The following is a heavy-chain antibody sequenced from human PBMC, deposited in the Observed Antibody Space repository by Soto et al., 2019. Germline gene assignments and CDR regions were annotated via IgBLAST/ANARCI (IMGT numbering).Heavy chain of an antibody. CDR3: ARNPLRLPFDS. Sequence: SETLSLTCTVSGGSVSSGGYSWSWIRQPPGKGLEWIGYIFYSGNTNYNPSLKSRVTISVDMTKNQFSLKLSSVTAADTAVYFCARNPLRLPFDSWGQGTLVTVSS. CDR1: GGSVSSGGYS. J-gene: IGHJ4*02. V-gene: IGHV4-61*08. CDR2: IFYSGNT.